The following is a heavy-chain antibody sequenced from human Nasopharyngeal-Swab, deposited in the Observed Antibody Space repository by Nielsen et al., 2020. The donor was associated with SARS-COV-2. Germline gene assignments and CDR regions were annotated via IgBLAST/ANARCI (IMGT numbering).Heavy chain of an antibody. J-gene: IGHJ6*03. D-gene: IGHD5-24*01. CDR3: AKSRGDTTMAHYYYYLDV. CDR1: ALPFNNYA. CDR2: ISSSGTDT. V-gene: IGHV3-23*01. Sequence: GASLRLSCSVSALPFNNYAVTWVRQAPGKGLAWVSIISSSGTDTYYADYVKGRFTISRDNSKNTLYLQMNSLRAEDSAIYYCAKSRGDTTMAHYYYYLDVWGKGTTVTVSS.